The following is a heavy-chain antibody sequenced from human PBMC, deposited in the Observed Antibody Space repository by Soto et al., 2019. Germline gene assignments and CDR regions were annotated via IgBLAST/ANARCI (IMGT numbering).Heavy chain of an antibody. CDR3: ARENRDDNSGWYSSSDWFDP. V-gene: IGHV1-69*01. CDR2: IIPMFGTG. D-gene: IGHD6-19*01. CDR1: GDTSDSFS. Sequence: QVQLVQSGAEVKKPGSSVRVSCKASGDTSDSFSISWVRQAPGQGLEWMGGIIPMFGTGNYAQKFQGRLTITADESTWTSYMDLKSLRSEDTAVYFCARENRDDNSGWYSSSDWFDPWAQGTLVTVSS. J-gene: IGHJ5*02.